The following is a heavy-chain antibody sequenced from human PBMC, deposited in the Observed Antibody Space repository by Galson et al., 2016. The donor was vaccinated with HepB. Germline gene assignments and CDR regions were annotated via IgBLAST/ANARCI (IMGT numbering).Heavy chain of an antibody. CDR3: ARTGGNNDFDY. V-gene: IGHV3-74*01. CDR1: GFTFSRHW. J-gene: IGHJ4*02. CDR2: INSDGSSI. D-gene: IGHD4-23*01. Sequence: SLRLSCAASGFTFSRHWMHWVRQAPGKGLVWVARINSDGSSISYADSVKGRFTISRDNAKNTLYLQMNSLRAEDTAIYSCARTGGNNDFDYWGQGTLVTVSS.